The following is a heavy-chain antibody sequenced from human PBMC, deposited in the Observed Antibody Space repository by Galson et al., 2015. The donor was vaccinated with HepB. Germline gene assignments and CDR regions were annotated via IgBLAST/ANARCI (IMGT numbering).Heavy chain of an antibody. CDR3: ARDRGSTSPRPYYYYGMDV. CDR1: GYTFTSYY. Sequence: SVKVSCKASGYTFTSYYMHWVRQAPGQGLEWMGIINPSGGSTSYAQKFQGRVTMTRDTSTSTVYMELSSLRSEDTAVCYCARDRGSTSPRPYYYYGMDVWGQGTTVTVSS. J-gene: IGHJ6*02. D-gene: IGHD2-2*01. CDR2: INPSGGST. V-gene: IGHV1-46*01.